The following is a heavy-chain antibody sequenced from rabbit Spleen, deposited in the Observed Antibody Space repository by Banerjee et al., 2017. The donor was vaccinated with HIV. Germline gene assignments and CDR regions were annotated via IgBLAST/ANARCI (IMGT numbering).Heavy chain of an antibody. J-gene: IGHJ6*01. D-gene: IGHD1-1*01. Sequence: QSLEESGGDLVKPGASLTLTCKASGLDFSGDSYDSYMFWVRQAPGKGLDWIACIDIGGSGFTYFANWAKGRFTISKTSSTTVTLQMTSLTAADTATYFCARDTSSSFSSYGMDLWGQGTLVTVS. CDR2: IDIGGSGFT. CDR1: GLDFSGDSY. V-gene: IGHV1S40*01. CDR3: ARDTSSSFSSYGMDL.